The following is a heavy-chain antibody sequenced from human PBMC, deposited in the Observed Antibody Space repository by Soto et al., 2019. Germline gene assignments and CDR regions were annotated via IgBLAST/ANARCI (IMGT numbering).Heavy chain of an antibody. CDR3: ARHNDYYYGMDV. Sequence: GESLKISCKGSGYSFSSYWIGWVRQMPGKGLEWMGIIYPADSDSRYSPSFQGQVTISADKSISTAYLQSSSLKASDTAMYYCARHNDYYYGMDVWGQGTTATVSS. V-gene: IGHV5-51*01. CDR2: IYPADSDS. J-gene: IGHJ6*02. CDR1: GYSFSSYW.